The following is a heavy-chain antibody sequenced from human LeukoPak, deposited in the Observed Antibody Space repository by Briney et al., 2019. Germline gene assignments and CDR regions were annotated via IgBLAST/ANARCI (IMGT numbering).Heavy chain of an antibody. J-gene: IGHJ4*02. V-gene: IGHV4-39*01. CDR2: VFYDRSR. CDR1: GGSINTRSQF. Sequence: KPSETLSLTCTVSGGSINTRSQFWGWIRQPPGKGLEWIGSVFYDRSRYYSPSVESRVTISVDKSRNQFSLQLLSVTAADTGLYYCARLSAVISADYYLGGPVEDWGLGILVTVSS. CDR3: ARLSAVISADYYLGGPVED. D-gene: IGHD3-9*01.